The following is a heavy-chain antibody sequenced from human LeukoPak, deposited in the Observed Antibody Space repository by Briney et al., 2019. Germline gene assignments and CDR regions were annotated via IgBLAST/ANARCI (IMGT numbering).Heavy chain of an antibody. J-gene: IGHJ6*02. CDR3: ARVRTTVVTPHHDYYYYGMDV. D-gene: IGHD4-23*01. CDR2: ISAYNGNT. CDR1: GYTFTSYG. V-gene: IGHV1-18*01. Sequence: ASVKVSCKASGYTFTSYGISWVQPAPGQGLEWMGWISAYNGNTNYAQKLQGRVTMTTDTSTSTAYMELRSLRSDDTAVYYCARVRTTVVTPHHDYYYYGMDVWGQGTTVTVSS.